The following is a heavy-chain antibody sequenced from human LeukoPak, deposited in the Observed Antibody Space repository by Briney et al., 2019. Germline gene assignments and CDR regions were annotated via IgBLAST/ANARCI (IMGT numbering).Heavy chain of an antibody. J-gene: IGHJ3*02. D-gene: IGHD3-16*01. V-gene: IGHV1-2*04. CDR3: ARVQQDCQTRLGILRCAFDI. CDR1: GYSFTGQY. CDR2: INPNSGGT. Sequence: ASVKVSCKSSGYSFTGQYIQWVRQAPGQGLEWMGWINPNSGGTNYAQKFRGWVTMTRDTSISTAYMELSRLRSVDTAVYYCARVQQDCQTRLGILRCAFDIWGQGTMVTVSS.